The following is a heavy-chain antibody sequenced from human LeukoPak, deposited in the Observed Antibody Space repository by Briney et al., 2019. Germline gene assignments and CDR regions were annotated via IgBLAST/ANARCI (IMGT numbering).Heavy chain of an antibody. Sequence: ASVKVSCKASGYTFTGYYMHWVRQAPGQGLEWMGWINPNSGGTNYAQKFQGRVTITRDTSISTAYMELSRLRSDDTAVYYCARVVPAASPDQDFDYWGQGTLVTVSS. D-gene: IGHD2-2*01. CDR1: GYTFTGYY. CDR3: ARVVPAASPDQDFDY. CDR2: INPNSGGT. V-gene: IGHV1-2*02. J-gene: IGHJ4*02.